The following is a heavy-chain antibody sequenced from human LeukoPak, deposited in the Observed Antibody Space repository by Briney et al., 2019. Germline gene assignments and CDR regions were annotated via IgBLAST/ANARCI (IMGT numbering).Heavy chain of an antibody. CDR3: ARGSRNYNNYEGADY. CDR2: INHSGDT. D-gene: IGHD4-11*01. Sequence: SETLSLTCAVYGGAFSGYYWSWIRQPPGKGLEWIGEINHSGDTKCNPSLKSRVSMSVDVSKDQFSLKLTSLTAADTAVYYCARGSRNYNNYEGADYWGQGTLVTVSS. V-gene: IGHV4-34*01. CDR1: GGAFSGYY. J-gene: IGHJ4*02.